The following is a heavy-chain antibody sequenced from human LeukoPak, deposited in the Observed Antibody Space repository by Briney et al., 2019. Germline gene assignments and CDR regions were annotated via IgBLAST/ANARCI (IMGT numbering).Heavy chain of an antibody. CDR3: ARAGESEYDFWSGSDDF. J-gene: IGHJ4*02. D-gene: IGHD3-3*01. V-gene: IGHV3-21*01. Sequence: PGGSLRLSCAASGFPFSSYSMSWVRQAPGKGLEWVSSISSSSSYIYYADSVKGRFTISRDNAKNSLYLQMNSLRVEDTAVYYCARAGESEYDFWSGSDDFWGQGTLVTVSS. CDR1: GFPFSSYS. CDR2: ISSSSSYI.